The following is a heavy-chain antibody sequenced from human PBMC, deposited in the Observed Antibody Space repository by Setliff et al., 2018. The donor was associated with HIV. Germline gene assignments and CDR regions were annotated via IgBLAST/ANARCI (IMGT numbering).Heavy chain of an antibody. CDR3: ARLDYSNYYSYYIDV. J-gene: IGHJ6*03. Sequence: SETLSLTFTVSGGSMSSGSYYWGWIRQPPGKGLEWIGSIYYSGSTYYNPSLKSRVTISVDTSKNQFSLKLISVTAADTAVYYCARLDYSNYYSYYIDVWGEGTMVTVSS. CDR1: GGSMSSGSYY. CDR2: IYYSGST. V-gene: IGHV4-39*01. D-gene: IGHD4-4*01.